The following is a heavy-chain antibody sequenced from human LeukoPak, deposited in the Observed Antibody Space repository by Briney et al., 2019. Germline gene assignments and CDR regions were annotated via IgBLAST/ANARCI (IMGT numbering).Heavy chain of an antibody. D-gene: IGHD2-8*01. CDR3: ARQRSKWWFDP. J-gene: IGHJ5*02. V-gene: IGHV4-39*01. CDR1: GGSISSNNYY. Sequence: SETLSLTCTVSGGSISSNNYYWGWIRQPPGKGLEWIGSVHYSGSSYYNPSLKSRVTISVDTSKNQFSLKLSSVTAADTAVYYCARQRSKWWFDPWGQGTLVTVSS. CDR2: VHYSGSS.